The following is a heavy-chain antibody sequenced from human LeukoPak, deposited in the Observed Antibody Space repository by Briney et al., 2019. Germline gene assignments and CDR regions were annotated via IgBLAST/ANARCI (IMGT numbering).Heavy chain of an antibody. CDR3: ARDSSGPLY. CDR1: GFAFSSYA. V-gene: IGHV3-30*14. Sequence: GGSLRLSCAASGFAFSSYAMHWVRQAPGKGLEWVAVISYDGSNKYYADSVKGRFTISRDNSKNTLYLQMNSLRAEDTAVYYCARDSSGPLYWGQGTLVTGSS. J-gene: IGHJ4*02. D-gene: IGHD6-19*01. CDR2: ISYDGSNK.